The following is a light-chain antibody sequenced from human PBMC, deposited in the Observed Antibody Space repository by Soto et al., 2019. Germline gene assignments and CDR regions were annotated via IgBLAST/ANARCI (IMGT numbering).Light chain of an antibody. CDR2: DVS. Sequence: QSALTQPASVSGSPGQSITISCTGTSGDVGGYNYVSWYQQHPGKAPKLLIYDVSNRPSGVSDRFSGSKSGNTASLTISGLQAEDEADYYCSSYTRSSRFFGGGTQLTVL. CDR3: SSYTRSSRF. V-gene: IGLV2-14*03. J-gene: IGLJ2*01. CDR1: SGDVGGYNY.